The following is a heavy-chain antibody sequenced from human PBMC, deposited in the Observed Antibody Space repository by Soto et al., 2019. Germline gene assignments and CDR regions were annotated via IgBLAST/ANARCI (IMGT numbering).Heavy chain of an antibody. D-gene: IGHD3-3*01. V-gene: IGHV5-10-1*01. J-gene: IGHJ6*04. CDR3: ARHPYIGGLDV. Sequence: ESLKISCKASGYSFASYWISWVRQMPGKGLEWVGRFNPSDSYADYNPSFQGHVTISGDKSISTAYVQWSSLQASDTAMYFCARHPYIGGLDVWGTGTTGTVAS. CDR2: FNPSDSYA. CDR1: GYSFASYW.